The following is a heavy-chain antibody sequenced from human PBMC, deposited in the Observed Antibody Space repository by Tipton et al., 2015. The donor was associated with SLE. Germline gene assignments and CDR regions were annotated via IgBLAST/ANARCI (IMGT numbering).Heavy chain of an antibody. J-gene: IGHJ1*01. V-gene: IGHV4-39*07. Sequence: TLSLTCTVSGGSINTYYWGWIRQPPGKGLEWIGSIYYSGSTYYNPSLKSRVTISVDTSKNQFSLKLSSVTAADTAVYYCARLGDDGYFQHWGQGTLVTVSS. CDR2: IYYSGST. D-gene: IGHD1-26*01. CDR1: GGSINTYY. CDR3: ARLGDDGYFQH.